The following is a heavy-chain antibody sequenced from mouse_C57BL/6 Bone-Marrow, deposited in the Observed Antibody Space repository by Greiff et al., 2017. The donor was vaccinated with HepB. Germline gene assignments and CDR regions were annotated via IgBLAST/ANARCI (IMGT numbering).Heavy chain of an antibody. Sequence: VQLQESGAELARPGASVKLSCKASGYTFTSYGISWVKQRTGQGLEWIGEIYPRSGNTYYNEKFKGKATLTADKSSSTAYMELRSLTSEDSAVYFCARRGQYYGSSFAWFAYWGQGTLVTVSA. CDR3: ARRGQYYGSSFAWFAY. V-gene: IGHV1-81*01. CDR1: GYTFTSYG. J-gene: IGHJ3*01. CDR2: IYPRSGNT. D-gene: IGHD1-1*01.